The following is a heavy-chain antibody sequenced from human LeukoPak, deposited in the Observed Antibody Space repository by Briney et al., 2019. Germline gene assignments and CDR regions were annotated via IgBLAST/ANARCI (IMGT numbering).Heavy chain of an antibody. CDR2: IKQDGSEK. Sequence: GGSLRLSCAASGFTFSSYWMSWVRQAPGKGLEWVANIKQDGSEKYYVDSVKGRFTISRDNAKNSLYLQMNSLRAEDTAVYYCARDRCSSTSCYLSYYYGMDVWGQGTTVTVSS. CDR1: GFTFSSYW. CDR3: ARDRCSSTSCYLSYYYGMDV. J-gene: IGHJ6*02. D-gene: IGHD2-2*01. V-gene: IGHV3-7*01.